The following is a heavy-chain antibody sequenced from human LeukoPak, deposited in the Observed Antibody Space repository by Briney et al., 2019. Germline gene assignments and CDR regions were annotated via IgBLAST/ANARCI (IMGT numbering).Heavy chain of an antibody. Sequence: EASVKVSCKASGYTFTSYGISWVRQAPGQGLEWMGRINPDSGGTNYAQKLQDRVTMTRDTAITTAYMELSSLRSDDTAVYYCARGIVGATDLDYWGQGTLVTVSS. CDR2: INPDSGGT. CDR3: ARGIVGATDLDY. V-gene: IGHV1-2*06. CDR1: GYTFTSYG. J-gene: IGHJ4*02. D-gene: IGHD1-26*01.